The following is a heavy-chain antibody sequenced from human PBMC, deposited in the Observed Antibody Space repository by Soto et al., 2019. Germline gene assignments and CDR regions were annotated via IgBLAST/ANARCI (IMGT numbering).Heavy chain of an antibody. D-gene: IGHD2-2*01. CDR3: ARDAKILPPVAADEASEV. Sequence: EVQLVESGGGLVRPGGSLRLSCEASGFTFSNHYMSWVRQAPGEGLEWVAKKKQDGSWKFYVDSVKGRFTISRDNAKNSVHLQMDSLRSEDTAVYYCARDAKILPPVAADEASEVWGQGTMVTVSS. CDR1: GFTFSNHY. V-gene: IGHV3-7*01. J-gene: IGHJ3*01. CDR2: KKQDGSWK.